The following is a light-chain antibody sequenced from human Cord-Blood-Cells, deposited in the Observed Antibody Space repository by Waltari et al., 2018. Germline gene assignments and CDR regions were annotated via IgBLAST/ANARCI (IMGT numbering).Light chain of an antibody. CDR1: QSISSY. V-gene: IGKV1-39*01. J-gene: IGKJ4*01. Sequence: DIQMTQSPSSLSASVGDRVTITCRASQSISSYVNWYQQKPGTAPKLLIYAASSLQSGVPSRFSGSGSGTDFTLTSSSLQPEDFATYYCQQSYSTPLTFGGGTKVEIK. CDR3: QQSYSTPLT. CDR2: AAS.